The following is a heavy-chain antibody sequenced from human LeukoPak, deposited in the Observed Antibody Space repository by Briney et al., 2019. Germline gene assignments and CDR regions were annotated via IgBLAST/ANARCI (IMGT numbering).Heavy chain of an antibody. D-gene: IGHD2-2*01. J-gene: IGHJ5*02. CDR3: ARGGGYCSSTSCYGVNWFDP. CDR2: INPSGGST. CDR1: GYTFTSHE. V-gene: IGHV1-46*01. Sequence: ASVKVSCTASGYTFTSHEINWVRQATGQGLEWMGIINPSGGSTSYAQKFQGRVTMTRDMSTSTVYMELSSLRSEDTAVYYCARGGGYCSSTSCYGVNWFDPWGQGTLVTVSS.